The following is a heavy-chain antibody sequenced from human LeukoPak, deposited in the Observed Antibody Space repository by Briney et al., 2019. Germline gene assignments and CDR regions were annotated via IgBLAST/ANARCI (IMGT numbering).Heavy chain of an antibody. CDR3: SKTRPLDSSSWSHGDY. D-gene: IGHD6-13*01. CDR2: ISSSGGHT. CDR1: GLTFSNYA. J-gene: IGHJ4*02. V-gene: IGHV3-23*01. Sequence: GGSLRLSCAVSGLTFSNYAMTWVRQAPGKGLEWVSSISSSGGHTYYGGSVKGRFAISRDNSKNTVYLQMNSLRAEDTAVYYCSKTRPLDSSSWSHGDYWGQGTLVTVSS.